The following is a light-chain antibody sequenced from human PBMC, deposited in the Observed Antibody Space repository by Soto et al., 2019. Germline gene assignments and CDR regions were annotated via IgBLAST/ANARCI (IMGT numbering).Light chain of an antibody. V-gene: IGLV8-61*01. CDR1: SGSVSTSYY. CDR2: STN. CDR3: VLYMCSGNRV. Sequence: QTVVTQEPSFSVSPGGTVTLTCGLSSGSVSTSYYPSWYQQTPGQAPRTLIYSTNTRSSGVPDRFSGSILGNKAALTITGAQADDESDYYCVLYMCSGNRVFGGGTKVTVL. J-gene: IGLJ2*01.